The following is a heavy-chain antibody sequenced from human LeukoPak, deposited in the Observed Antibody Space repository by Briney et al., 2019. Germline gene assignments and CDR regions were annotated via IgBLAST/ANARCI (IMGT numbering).Heavy chain of an antibody. V-gene: IGHV3-30*18. CDR1: GFTFSSYG. CDR3: AKPLLWFGELPAVDY. D-gene: IGHD3-10*01. Sequence: GRSLRLSCAASGFTFSSYGMHWVRQAPGKGLEGVAVISYDGSNKYYADSVKGRFTISRDNSKNTLYLQMNSLRAEDTAVYYCAKPLLWFGELPAVDYWGQGTLVTVSS. CDR2: ISYDGSNK. J-gene: IGHJ4*02.